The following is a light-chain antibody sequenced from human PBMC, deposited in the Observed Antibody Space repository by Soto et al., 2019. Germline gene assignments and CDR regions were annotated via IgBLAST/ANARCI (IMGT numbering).Light chain of an antibody. Sequence: VLTQPPSVPGAPGQRVTIPCTGSNSNIGAGFDVHWYQQLPGAAPKVLIYGNSNRPSGVPDRFSGSKSGTSASLAITGLQAEDEADYYCQSYDRSLRSYVFGTGTKVTVL. CDR3: QSYDRSLRSYV. J-gene: IGLJ1*01. V-gene: IGLV1-40*01. CDR2: GNS. CDR1: NSNIGAGFD.